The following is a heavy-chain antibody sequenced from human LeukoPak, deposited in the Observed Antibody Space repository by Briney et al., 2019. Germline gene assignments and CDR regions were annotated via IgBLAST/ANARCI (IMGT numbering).Heavy chain of an antibody. J-gene: IGHJ4*02. CDR1: GGSIRGYF. Sequence: PSETLSLTCTVSGGSIRGYFWTWIRQPPGKGLEWFGYIYYSGSTNYNPSLKSRVTIAVDTSKNQFSLRLNSVTAADTAVYYCAMAYSSSWYYFDYWGQGTLVTVSS. V-gene: IGHV4-59*01. CDR3: AMAYSSSWYYFDY. D-gene: IGHD6-13*01. CDR2: IYYSGST.